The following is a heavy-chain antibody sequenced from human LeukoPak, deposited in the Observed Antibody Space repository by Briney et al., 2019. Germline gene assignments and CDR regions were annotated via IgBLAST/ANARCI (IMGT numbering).Heavy chain of an antibody. CDR2: FNPNGGAA. Sequence: ASVKVACKASGYTLTRNYMHWVRQAPGEGLEWMGIFNPNGGAATYAQKFEGRVTMTMDMSTSTFYMELSSLRSEDTAVYYCARGSVGARMDYWGQGTLVTVSS. J-gene: IGHJ4*02. D-gene: IGHD1-26*01. CDR1: GYTLTRNY. V-gene: IGHV1-46*01. CDR3: ARGSVGARMDY.